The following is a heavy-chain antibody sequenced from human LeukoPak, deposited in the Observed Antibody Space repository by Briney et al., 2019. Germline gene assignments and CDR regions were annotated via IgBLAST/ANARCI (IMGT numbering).Heavy chain of an antibody. V-gene: IGHV1-3*03. CDR1: GYTFTNYA. D-gene: IGHD2-21*01. CDR3: ARGRGTIGSNRDFYFYYYMDI. Sequence: ASVKVSCKASGYTFTNYAMHWVRLAPGQRLQWMGWINLVNGNTKYSQYFEGRVTITRDTSASTVYMELSSLRPDDMVVYYCARGRGTIGSNRDFYFYYYMDIWGNGTTVTVSS. J-gene: IGHJ6*03. CDR2: INLVNGNT.